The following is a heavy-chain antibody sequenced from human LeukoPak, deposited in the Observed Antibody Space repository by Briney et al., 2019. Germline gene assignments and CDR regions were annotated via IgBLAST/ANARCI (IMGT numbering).Heavy chain of an antibody. CDR2: ISYEGSNK. J-gene: IGHJ5*02. CDR3: AREAHITVIVVVITDLNWFDP. D-gene: IGHD3-22*01. Sequence: PGGSRRLACAAAAFTFSSYAMHWVRQAPGRGLEWVAVISYEGSNKYYADSVKGRFTISRDNSTNTLYLQMNSLRAEDTAVYYCAREAHITVIVVVITDLNWFDPWGQGTLVTVSS. CDR1: AFTFSSYA. V-gene: IGHV3-30*11.